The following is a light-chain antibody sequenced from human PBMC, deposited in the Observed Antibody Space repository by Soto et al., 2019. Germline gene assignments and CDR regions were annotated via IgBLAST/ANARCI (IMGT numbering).Light chain of an antibody. Sequence: EIVMTQSPATLSVSPGERATVSCRASQSVGSNLAGYQQKPGQAPRLLIYGASTRATGIPARFTGSGSGTEFTLTISSLQSENFALYYCQQYNNWPPSTFGQGTNLDIK. CDR2: GAS. CDR1: QSVGSN. J-gene: IGKJ2*01. V-gene: IGKV3-15*01. CDR3: QQYNNWPPST.